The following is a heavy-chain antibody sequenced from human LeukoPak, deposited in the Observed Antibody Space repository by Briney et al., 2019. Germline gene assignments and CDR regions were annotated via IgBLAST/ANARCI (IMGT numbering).Heavy chain of an antibody. CDR2: IRYDGSNK. CDR1: GFTFSSYE. D-gene: IGHD4-17*01. J-gene: IGHJ4*02. CDR3: AKDLLRYYLDY. V-gene: IGHV3-30*02. Sequence: PGGSLRLSCAASGFTFSSYEMNWVRQAPGKGLEWVAFIRYDGSNKYYADSVKGRFTISRDNSKNTLYLQMNSLRAEDTAVYYCAKDLLRYYLDYWGQGTLVTVSS.